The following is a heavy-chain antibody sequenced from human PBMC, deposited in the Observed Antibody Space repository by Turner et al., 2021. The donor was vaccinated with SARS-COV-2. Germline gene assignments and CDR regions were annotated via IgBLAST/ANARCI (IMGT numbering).Heavy chain of an antibody. V-gene: IGHV3-13*04. J-gene: IGHJ5*02. CDR1: GFTFSNYD. Sequence: EVLLVESGGGLVQPGGSLRLSGAASGFTFSNYDMHWVRQATGKGLEWVSAVGTAGDTYYPGSVKGRFTISRENGKNSLYLQMNSLRAGDTAVYYCARAKFRGLISWFDPWGQGTLVTVSS. CDR3: ARAKFRGLISWFDP. D-gene: IGHD3-10*01. CDR2: VGTAGDT.